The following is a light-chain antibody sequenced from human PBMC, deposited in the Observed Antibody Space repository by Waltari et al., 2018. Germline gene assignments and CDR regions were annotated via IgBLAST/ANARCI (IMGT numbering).Light chain of an antibody. J-gene: IGKJ2*01. CDR1: QSISSW. CDR2: RSS. Sequence: DIEMTQSPSTSSASIGDRVTITCRASQSISSWLAWYQQKPGKAPKLLIFRSSSLESGVPSRFSGSGSGTEFTLTISSLQPDDFAIYYCHQYNSYSPFTFGQGTRLDI. V-gene: IGKV1-5*03. CDR3: HQYNSYSPFT.